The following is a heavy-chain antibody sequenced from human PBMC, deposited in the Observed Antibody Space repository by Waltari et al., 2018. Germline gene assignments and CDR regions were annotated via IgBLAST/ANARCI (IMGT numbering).Heavy chain of an antibody. V-gene: IGHV4-38-2*01. CDR1: AYSISSGYY. D-gene: IGHD4-17*01. Sequence: QVQLQESGPGLVKPSETLSLTCAVSAYSISSGYYWGWIRQPPGKGLAWIGRIYHSGSTYYNPSLKSRVTISVDTSKNQFSLKLSSVTAADTAVYYCARWVGYGDLYYFDYWGQGTLVTVSS. CDR2: IYHSGST. J-gene: IGHJ4*02. CDR3: ARWVGYGDLYYFDY.